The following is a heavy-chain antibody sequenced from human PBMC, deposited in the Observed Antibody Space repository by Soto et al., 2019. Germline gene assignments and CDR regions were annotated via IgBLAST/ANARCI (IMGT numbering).Heavy chain of an antibody. Sequence: PSETLSLTCVVSGGSLSDYFWSWIRQPPGMALEWIGEINHLGSINYNPSLKSRVTMSVDTSKNQFSLTLNSVTAADTAVYYCARGLDYYYYYYMDVWGKGNTVTVSS. CDR2: INHLGSI. CDR3: ARGLDYYYYYYMDV. D-gene: IGHD6-13*01. J-gene: IGHJ6*03. V-gene: IGHV4-34*01. CDR1: GGSLSDYF.